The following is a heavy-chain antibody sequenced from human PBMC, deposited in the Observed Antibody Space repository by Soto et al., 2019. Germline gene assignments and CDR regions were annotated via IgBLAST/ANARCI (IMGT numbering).Heavy chain of an antibody. D-gene: IGHD2-21*02. CDR3: ARAHKVVTAIRGYFDY. J-gene: IGHJ4*02. V-gene: IGHV4-30-4*01. Sequence: SETLSLTCTVSGGSISSGDYYWSWIRQPPGKGLEWIGYIYYSGSTYYNPSLKSRVTISVDTSKNQFSLKLSSVTAADTAVYYCARAHKVVTAIRGYFDYWGQGTLVTVSS. CDR1: GGSISSGDYY. CDR2: IYYSGST.